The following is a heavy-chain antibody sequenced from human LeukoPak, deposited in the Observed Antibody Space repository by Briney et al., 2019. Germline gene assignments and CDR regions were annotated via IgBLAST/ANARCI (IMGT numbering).Heavy chain of an antibody. CDR3: ARDNEYCTGGTCRLDY. CDR1: GFTFSTYP. D-gene: IGHD2-15*01. CDR2: ISSGSGYI. J-gene: IGHJ4*02. Sequence: GGSLRLSCAASGFTFSTYPMNWARQAPGKGLEWVSSISSGSGYIYYADSVKGRFTISRDNAKNSLYLQMNSLRAEDTAVYYCARDNEYCTGGTCRLDYWGQGALVTVSS. V-gene: IGHV3-21*01.